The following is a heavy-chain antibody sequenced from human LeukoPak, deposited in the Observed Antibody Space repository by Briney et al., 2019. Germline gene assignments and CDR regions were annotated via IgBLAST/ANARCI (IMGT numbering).Heavy chain of an antibody. CDR3: ARVSGSYSRFDY. J-gene: IGHJ4*02. CDR2: TFYRSKWYN. D-gene: IGHD1-26*01. Sequence: SQTLSLTCAISGDSVSSNNAAWNWIRQSPSRGLEWLGRTFYRSKWYNNYAVSVKSRITINPDTSKNQFSLQLNSVTPEDTAVYYRARVSGSYSRFDYWGQGTLVTVSS. V-gene: IGHV6-1*01. CDR1: GDSVSSNNAA.